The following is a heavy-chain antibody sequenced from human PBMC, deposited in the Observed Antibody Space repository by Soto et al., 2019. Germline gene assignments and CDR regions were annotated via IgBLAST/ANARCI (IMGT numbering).Heavy chain of an antibody. Sequence: ASVKVSCKASGYTFTGYYMHWVRQAPGQGLEWMGWINPNSGGTNYAQKFQGWVTMTRDTSISTAYMELSRLRSDDTAVYYCARYLGHCSGGSCPGPLDYWGQGTLVTV. CDR1: GYTFTGYY. V-gene: IGHV1-2*04. J-gene: IGHJ4*02. CDR3: ARYLGHCSGGSCPGPLDY. D-gene: IGHD2-15*01. CDR2: INPNSGGT.